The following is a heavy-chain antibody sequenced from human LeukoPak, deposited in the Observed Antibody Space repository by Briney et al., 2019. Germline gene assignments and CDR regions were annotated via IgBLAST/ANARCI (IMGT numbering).Heavy chain of an antibody. CDR1: GYTFTSYD. CDR3: ARGSSIRTWIDS. V-gene: IGHV1-18*01. D-gene: IGHD6-6*01. CDR2: ISAYNRNT. J-gene: IGHJ5*01. Sequence: ASVKVSCKASGYTFTSYDINWVRQAPGQGLKWLGWISAYNRNTDYAQKFQGRVTMTTDTSTTTAYMELKSLRSDDTAVYYCARGSSIRTWIDSWGQGTQVTVSS.